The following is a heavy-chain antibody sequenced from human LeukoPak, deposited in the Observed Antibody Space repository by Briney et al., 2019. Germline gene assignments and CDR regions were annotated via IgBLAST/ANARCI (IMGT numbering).Heavy chain of an antibody. D-gene: IGHD5-18*01. CDR2: MNPNSGNT. CDR1: GYTFTSYD. CDR3: AIIDRGYSYGYKGWFDP. Sequence: ASVKVSCKASGYTFTSYDINWVRQATGQGLEWMGWMNPNSGNTGYAQKFQGRVTMTRNTSISTAYMELSSLRSEDTAVYYCAIIDRGYSYGYKGWFDPWGQGTLVTVSS. V-gene: IGHV1-8*01. J-gene: IGHJ5*02.